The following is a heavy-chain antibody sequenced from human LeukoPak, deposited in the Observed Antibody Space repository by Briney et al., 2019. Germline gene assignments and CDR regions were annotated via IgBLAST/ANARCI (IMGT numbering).Heavy chain of an antibody. CDR1: GLTFSSYA. J-gene: IGHJ4*02. Sequence: PGGSLRLSCAASGLTFSSYAMHWVRQAPGKGLEWVAVISYDQSNKNYADSVKGRFTISRDNSKNTLYLRMSSLRAEDTAVYYCAKGDLWDSSGYPYYFDYWGQGTLVTVSS. D-gene: IGHD3-22*01. CDR2: ISYDQSNK. V-gene: IGHV3-30*07. CDR3: AKGDLWDSSGYPYYFDY.